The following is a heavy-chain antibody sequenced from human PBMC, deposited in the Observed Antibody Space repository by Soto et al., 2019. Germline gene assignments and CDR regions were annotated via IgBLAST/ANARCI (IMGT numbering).Heavy chain of an antibody. CDR1: GVSISSGDYY. V-gene: IGHV4-30-4*01. J-gene: IGHJ4*01. Sequence: TLSLSCTVSGVSISSGDYYWIWIRHPPGKGLEWIGYIYYSGGTYYNPSLKSRVTISVDTSKNQFSLKLSSVTAAYTAVYYCARGGDYSDSSGYCEYWGNGTLLTVSS. D-gene: IGHD3-22*01. CDR3: ARGGDYSDSSGYCEY. CDR2: IYYSGGT.